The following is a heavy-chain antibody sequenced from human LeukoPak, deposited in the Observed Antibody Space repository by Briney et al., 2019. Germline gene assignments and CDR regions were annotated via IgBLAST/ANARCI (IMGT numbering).Heavy chain of an antibody. CDR1: GFAFSTYG. CDR2: ISANGGTT. D-gene: IGHD3-22*01. CDR3: AAADYYDSSGNPFI. V-gene: IGHV3-23*01. Sequence: PGGSLRLSCAASGFAFSTYGMSWVRQAPGKGLEWVSIISANGGTTYYADSVKGRFAISRDNSKNTLYLQMNSLRAEDTAVYYCAAADYYDSSGNPFIWGQGTMVTVSS. J-gene: IGHJ3*02.